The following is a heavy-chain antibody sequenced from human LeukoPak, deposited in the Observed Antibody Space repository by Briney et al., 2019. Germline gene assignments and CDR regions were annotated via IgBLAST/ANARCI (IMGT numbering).Heavy chain of an antibody. CDR2: ISYDGSNK. V-gene: IGHV3-30*18. Sequence: GGSLRLSCAASGFTFSSYGMHWVRQAPGKGLEWVAVISYDGSNKYYADSVKGRFTISRDNSKNTLYLQMDSLRAEDTAVYYCAKDKSGGYDYWGQGTLVTVSS. CDR3: AKDKSGGYDY. CDR1: GFTFSSYG. J-gene: IGHJ4*02. D-gene: IGHD3-10*01.